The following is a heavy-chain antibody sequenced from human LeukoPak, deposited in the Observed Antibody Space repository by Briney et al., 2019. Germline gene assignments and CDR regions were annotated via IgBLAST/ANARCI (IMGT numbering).Heavy chain of an antibody. J-gene: IGHJ6*02. CDR2: ISYDGSNK. CDR1: GFTFSSYA. Sequence: GGSLRLSCAASGFTFSSYAMHWVRQAPGKGLEWVAVISYDGSNKYYADSVKGRFTISRDDSKNTLYLQMNSLRAEDTAVYYCARAQRDLQWGYYYYYGMDVWGQGTTVTVSS. D-gene: IGHD4-11*01. CDR3: ARAQRDLQWGYYYYYGMDV. V-gene: IGHV3-30*04.